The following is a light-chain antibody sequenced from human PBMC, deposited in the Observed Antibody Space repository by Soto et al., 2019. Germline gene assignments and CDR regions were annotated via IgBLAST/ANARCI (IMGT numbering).Light chain of an antibody. J-gene: IGLJ1*01. V-gene: IGLV2-14*01. CDR1: SSDVGGYNY. CDR2: DVN. Sequence: QSAPTQPASVSGSPGQSISVSCTGTSSDVGGYNYVSWYQQHPGKAPKLMIYDVNNRPSGVSDRFSGSKSGNTASLTISGLQAEDEADYYCSSYTSTSTLVFGTGTKLTVL. CDR3: SSYTSTSTLV.